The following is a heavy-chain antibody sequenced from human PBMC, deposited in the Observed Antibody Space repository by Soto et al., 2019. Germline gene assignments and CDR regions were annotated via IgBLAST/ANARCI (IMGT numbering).Heavy chain of an antibody. CDR2: ISSSSSYI. D-gene: IGHD3-3*01. V-gene: IGHV3-21*01. Sequence: EVQLVESGGGLVKPGGSLRLSCAASGFTFSSYSMNWVRQAPGKGLEWVSSISSSSSYIYYADSVKGRFTISRDNAKNSLYLQMNSLRAEDTAVYYCARDPHYDFWSGYYTFWGQGTLVTVSS. J-gene: IGHJ4*02. CDR3: ARDPHYDFWSGYYTF. CDR1: GFTFSSYS.